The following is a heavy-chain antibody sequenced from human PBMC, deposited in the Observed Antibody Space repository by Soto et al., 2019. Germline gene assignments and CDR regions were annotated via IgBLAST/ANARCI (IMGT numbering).Heavy chain of an antibody. CDR1: GYTFTSYY. Sequence: QVQLVQSGAEVKKPGASVKVSCKASGYTFTSYYMHWVRQAPGQGLEWMGIINPSGGSTSYAQKFQGRVTMTRDTSTSTVYMELSSLRSEDTAVCYCARVGTRITGTISLYDAFDIWGQGTMVTVSS. V-gene: IGHV1-46*03. CDR2: INPSGGST. D-gene: IGHD1-7*01. CDR3: ARVGTRITGTISLYDAFDI. J-gene: IGHJ3*02.